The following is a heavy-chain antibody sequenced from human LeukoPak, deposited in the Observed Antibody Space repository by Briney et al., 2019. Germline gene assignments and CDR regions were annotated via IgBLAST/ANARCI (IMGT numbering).Heavy chain of an antibody. D-gene: IGHD3-10*01. CDR2: IYTSGST. CDR3: ARDLMVRGVITAFDY. J-gene: IGHJ4*02. V-gene: IGHV4-4*07. Sequence: SETLSLTCTVSGGSISSYYWSWIRQPAGKGLEWIGLIYTSGSTNYNPSLKSRVTISVDKSKNQFSLKLSSVTAADTAVYYCARDLMVRGVITAFDYWGQGTLVTVSS. CDR1: GGSISSYY.